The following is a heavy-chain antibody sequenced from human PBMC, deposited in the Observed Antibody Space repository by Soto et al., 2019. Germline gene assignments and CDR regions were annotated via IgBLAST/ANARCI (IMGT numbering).Heavy chain of an antibody. CDR1: GGSISSSNW. V-gene: IGHV4-4*02. J-gene: IGHJ4*02. CDR2: IYHSGST. Sequence: QVQLQESGPGLVKPSGTLSLTCAVSGGSISSSNWWSWVRQPPGKGLEWIGEIYHSGSTNYKPSLKSRVTISVDTSKNQFSLKLSSVTAADTAVYYCARCIAAAGTIDYWGQGTLVTVSS. D-gene: IGHD6-13*01. CDR3: ARCIAAAGTIDY.